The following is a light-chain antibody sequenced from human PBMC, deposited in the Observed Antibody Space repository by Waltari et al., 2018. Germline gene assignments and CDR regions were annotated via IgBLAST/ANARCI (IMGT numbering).Light chain of an antibody. CDR1: QSVSSSH. CDR2: GAS. Sequence: EIVLTQSPGTLSLSPGERATLSCRASQSVSSSHLAWYQQKPGQAPRLLICGASSRATCIPDRFSGSGSGTDFTLTISRLEPEDFAVYYCQQYGSSPKIFTFGPGTKVDIK. J-gene: IGKJ3*01. V-gene: IGKV3-20*01. CDR3: QQYGSSPKIFT.